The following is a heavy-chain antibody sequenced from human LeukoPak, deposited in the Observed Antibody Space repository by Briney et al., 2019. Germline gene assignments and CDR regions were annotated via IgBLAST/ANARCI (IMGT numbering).Heavy chain of an antibody. CDR1: GYTFTSYG. Sequence: ASVKVSCKASGYTFTSYGTSWVRQAPGQGLEWMGWISAYNGNTNYAQKLQGRVTMTTDTSTSTAYMELRSLRSDDTAVYYCARIVGATKTGWFDPWGQGTLVTVSS. V-gene: IGHV1-18*01. D-gene: IGHD1-26*01. J-gene: IGHJ5*02. CDR2: ISAYNGNT. CDR3: ARIVGATKTGWFDP.